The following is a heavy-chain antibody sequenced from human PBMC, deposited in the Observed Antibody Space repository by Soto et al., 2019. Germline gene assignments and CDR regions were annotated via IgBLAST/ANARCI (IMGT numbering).Heavy chain of an antibody. J-gene: IGHJ6*02. CDR1: GFTFSTYA. V-gene: IGHV3-30-3*01. CDR3: ARPVEPFYYYGMDV. CDR2: ISYDGSET. Sequence: GGSLRLSCAAAGFTFSTYAMQWVRQAPGTGLVWVALISYDGSETYYADSVQGRFTVSRDNPRKKLYLEMNGLRPEDTGVYYCARPVEPFYYYGMDVWGQGTMVTVSS.